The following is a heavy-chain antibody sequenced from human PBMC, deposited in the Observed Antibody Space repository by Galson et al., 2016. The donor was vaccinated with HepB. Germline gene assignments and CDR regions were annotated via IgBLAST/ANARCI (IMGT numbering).Heavy chain of an antibody. V-gene: IGHV4-61*01. J-gene: IGHJ6*02. Sequence: SETLSLTCNVSGVSVGSDNHCWSWIRQPPGKGLQWIGYVCYSGGTTYNPSLKSRLTISIDASKNQFPLRLPSVTAADTAVYYCARLSSLNYYYHYNMDVWGLGTTVIVS. CDR2: VCYSGGT. CDR1: GVSVGSDNHC. D-gene: IGHD3-16*01. CDR3: ARLSSLNYYYHYNMDV.